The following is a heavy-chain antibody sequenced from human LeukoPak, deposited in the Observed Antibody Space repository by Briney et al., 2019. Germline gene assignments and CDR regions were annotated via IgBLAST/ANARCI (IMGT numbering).Heavy chain of an antibody. CDR1: GGSFSGYY. V-gene: IGHV4-59*01. CDR2: IYYSGST. CDR3: ARESTMINAFDI. D-gene: IGHD3-22*01. J-gene: IGHJ3*02. Sequence: SETLSLTCAVYGGSFSGYYWSWIRQPPGKGLEWIGYIYYSGSTNYNPSLKSRVTISVDTSKNQSSLKLSSVTAADTAVYYCARESTMINAFDIWGQGTMVTVSS.